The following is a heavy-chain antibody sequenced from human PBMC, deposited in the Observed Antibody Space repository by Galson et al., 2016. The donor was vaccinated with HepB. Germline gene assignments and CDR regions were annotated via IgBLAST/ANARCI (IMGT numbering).Heavy chain of an antibody. CDR1: GFTLSSHD. V-gene: IGHV3-13*04. Sequence: SLRLSCAASGFTLSSHDMHWVRQATGKGLEWVAAIGIGGDTFYGGSVKGRFTIFRESAQNSLYLQMNSLRPGDTALYYCAREADCSGTNCYDAMDVWGQGTTVTVS. CDR2: IGIGGDT. CDR3: AREADCSGTNCYDAMDV. D-gene: IGHD2-2*01. J-gene: IGHJ6*02.